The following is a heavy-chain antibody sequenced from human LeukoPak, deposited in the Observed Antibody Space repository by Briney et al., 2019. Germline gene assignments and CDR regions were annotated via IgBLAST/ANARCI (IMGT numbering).Heavy chain of an antibody. CDR2: INPYTGAT. Sequence: ASVKVSCKASGYIFSGYSMHWLRQAPGQGLEWMGWINPYTGATKYAERFQGRVTTTRDTSISTAYLELNTLRSDDTAVYYCAGLGVVIGNWFDPWGQGTLVTVSS. CDR1: GYIFSGYS. V-gene: IGHV1-2*02. D-gene: IGHD3-3*01. J-gene: IGHJ5*02. CDR3: AGLGVVIGNWFDP.